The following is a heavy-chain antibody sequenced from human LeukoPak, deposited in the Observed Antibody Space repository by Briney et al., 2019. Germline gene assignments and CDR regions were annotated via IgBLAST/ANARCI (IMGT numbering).Heavy chain of an antibody. Sequence: SETLSLTCAVYGGSFSGYYWSWIRQPPGKGLEWIGEINHSGSTNYNPSLKSRVTISVDTSKNQFSLKLSSVTAADTAVYYCARGITMALDAFDIRGQGTMVTVSS. J-gene: IGHJ3*02. CDR3: ARGITMALDAFDI. CDR1: GGSFSGYY. D-gene: IGHD3-10*01. CDR2: INHSGST. V-gene: IGHV4-34*01.